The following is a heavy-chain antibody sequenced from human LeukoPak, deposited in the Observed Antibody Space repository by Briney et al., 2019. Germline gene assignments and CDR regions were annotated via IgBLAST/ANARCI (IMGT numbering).Heavy chain of an antibody. CDR3: ARCDIVVVVAAKALSYYMDV. D-gene: IGHD2-15*01. J-gene: IGHJ6*03. CDR2: INHSGST. V-gene: IGHV4-34*01. Sequence: PSETLSLTCAVYGGSSSGYYWSWIRQPPGKGLEWIGEINHSGSTNYNPSLKSRVTISVDTSKNQFSLKLSSVTAADTAVYYCARCDIVVVVAAKALSYYMDVWGKGTTVTVSS. CDR1: GGSSSGYY.